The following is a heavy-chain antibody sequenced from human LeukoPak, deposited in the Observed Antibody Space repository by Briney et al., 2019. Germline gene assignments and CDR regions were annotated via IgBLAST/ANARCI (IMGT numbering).Heavy chain of an antibody. V-gene: IGHV3-7*01. J-gene: IGHJ4*02. D-gene: IGHD4-11*01. CDR1: GFTFSDFW. CDR3: TKGRSNHY. CDR2: INQGGSES. Sequence: GGSLRLSCAASGFTFSDFWMGWVRQAPGKGLEWVANINQGGSESYYVDSVKGRFTISRDNAKKSLFLQMNSLRAEDTAVYYCTKGRSNHYWGQGTLVTVSA.